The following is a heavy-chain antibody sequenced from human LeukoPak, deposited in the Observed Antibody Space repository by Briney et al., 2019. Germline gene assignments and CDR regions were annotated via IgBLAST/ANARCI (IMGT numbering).Heavy chain of an antibody. Sequence: ASVKVSCKASGYTFTGYYMNWVRQAPGQGLEWMGWINPNTGDINYAQKFQGRVTMTRDTSISTAYMELTILRSNDTAVYYCVSGSYGVSANGMDVWGQGTMVTVSS. D-gene: IGHD1-1*01. V-gene: IGHV1-2*02. CDR2: INPNTGDI. CDR3: VSGSYGVSANGMDV. CDR1: GYTFTGYY. J-gene: IGHJ6*02.